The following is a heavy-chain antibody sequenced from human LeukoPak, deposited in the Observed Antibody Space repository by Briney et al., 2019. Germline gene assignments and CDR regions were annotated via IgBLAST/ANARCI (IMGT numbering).Heavy chain of an antibody. V-gene: IGHV3-30*02. D-gene: IGHD6-19*01. J-gene: IGHJ3*02. CDR3: AKDQVAVAVFDAFDI. Sequence: PGGSLRLSCAASGFTFSNYGMHWVRQAPGKGLDWVAFIQYDGSNKYYADSVKGRFTISRDNSKNTLHLRMNSLRAEDTAVYYCAKDQVAVAVFDAFDIWGQGTMVTVSS. CDR1: GFTFSNYG. CDR2: IQYDGSNK.